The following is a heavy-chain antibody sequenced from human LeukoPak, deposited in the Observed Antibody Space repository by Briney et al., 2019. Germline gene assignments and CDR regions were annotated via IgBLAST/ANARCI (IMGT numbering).Heavy chain of an antibody. Sequence: PGGSLRLACAASGYPLSNYPVRGVPRAPGKGLEGVPSISGSGGSTCHADYVKGRFTISRDTSKNTLYLQMNSLRAEDTAVYYCAKDRLPYSSSCYDCWGQGTLVSVSS. D-gene: IGHD6-13*01. CDR3: AKDRLPYSSSCYDC. V-gene: IGHV3-23*01. CDR2: ISGSGGST. J-gene: IGHJ4*02. CDR1: GYPLSNYP.